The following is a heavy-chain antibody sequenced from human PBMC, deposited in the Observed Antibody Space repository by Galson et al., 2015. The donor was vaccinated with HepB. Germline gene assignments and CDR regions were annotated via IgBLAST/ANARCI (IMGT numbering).Heavy chain of an antibody. V-gene: IGHV3-21*01. J-gene: IGHJ2*01. Sequence: SLRLSCAASGFTFSSYSTNWVRQAPGKGLEWVSYISTTSTYIYYADSVKGRFTISRDNAKNSLYLQMNSLRAEDTAVYYCTRDQSTTGNWYFDLWGRGTLVTVSS. D-gene: IGHD4-17*01. CDR1: GFTFSSYS. CDR3: TRDQSTTGNWYFDL. CDR2: ISTTSTYI.